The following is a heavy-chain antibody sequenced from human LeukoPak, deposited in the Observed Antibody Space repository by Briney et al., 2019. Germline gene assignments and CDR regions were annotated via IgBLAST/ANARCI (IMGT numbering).Heavy chain of an antibody. CDR2: IKSKTDGGTI. Sequence: GGSLRLSCAASGFTFTTYWLGWVRQPPGKGLEWVGRIKSKTDGGTIDYAAPVKGRFTISRDDSKNTLFLQVNSLKIEDTAVYYCTTVTLRPVGLWGQGTLVTVSS. CDR1: GFTFTTYW. J-gene: IGHJ4*02. V-gene: IGHV3-15*05. D-gene: IGHD3-10*01. CDR3: TTVTLRPVGL.